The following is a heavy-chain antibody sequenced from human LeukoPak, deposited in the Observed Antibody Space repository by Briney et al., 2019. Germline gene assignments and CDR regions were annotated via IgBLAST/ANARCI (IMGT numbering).Heavy chain of an antibody. J-gene: IGHJ4*02. CDR3: AKDGGSYGAGLRSWALGY. V-gene: IGHV3-30*02. CDR1: GFTFSSYG. D-gene: IGHD1-26*01. CDR2: IRYDGSNK. Sequence: GGSLRLSCAASGFTFSSYGMHWVRQAPGKGLEWVAFIRYDGSNKYYADSVKGRFTISRDNSKNTLYLQMNSLRAEDTAVYYCAKDGGSYGAGLRSWALGYWGQGTLVTVSS.